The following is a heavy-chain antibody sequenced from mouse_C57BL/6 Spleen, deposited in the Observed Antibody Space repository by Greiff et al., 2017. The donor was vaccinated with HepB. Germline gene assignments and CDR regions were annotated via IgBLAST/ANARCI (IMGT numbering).Heavy chain of an antibody. V-gene: IGHV1-81*01. J-gene: IGHJ2*01. Sequence: QVQLKESGAELARPGASVKLSCKASGYTFTSYGISWVKQRTGQGLEWIGEIYPRSGNTYYNEKFKGKATLTADKSSSTAYMELRSLTSEDSAVYFCARSGTVAYFDYWGQGTTLTVSS. D-gene: IGHD1-1*01. CDR1: GYTFTSYG. CDR3: ARSGTVAYFDY. CDR2: IYPRSGNT.